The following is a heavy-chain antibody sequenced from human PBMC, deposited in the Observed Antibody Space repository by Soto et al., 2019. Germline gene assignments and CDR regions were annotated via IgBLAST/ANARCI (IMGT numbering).Heavy chain of an antibody. Sequence: QVQLVQSGAEVKKPGSSVKVSCKASGGTFTKYGISWVRQAPGQGLEGMGGIIPISGTPNYAQKFQGRVAMNADESTSTGYMELTSLTSEDTAVYYCAREHIEVLPGAVDNSPFYGIDVWGQGSTVTVS. CDR3: AREHIEVLPGAVDNSPFYGIDV. CDR2: IIPISGTP. J-gene: IGHJ6*02. D-gene: IGHD1-20*01. CDR1: GGTFTKYG. V-gene: IGHV1-69*01.